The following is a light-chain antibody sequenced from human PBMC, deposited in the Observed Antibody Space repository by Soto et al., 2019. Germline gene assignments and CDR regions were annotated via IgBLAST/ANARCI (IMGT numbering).Light chain of an antibody. CDR1: SSDVGGYNY. Sequence: QSALTQPPSASGSPGQSVTISCTGTSSDVGGYNYVSWYQQHPGKAPKLMIYEVSKRPSGVPDRFSGSKSGNTASLTVSGLQAEGEADYYCSSYAGSNQVVFGGGTKLTVL. V-gene: IGLV2-8*01. CDR3: SSYAGSNQVV. J-gene: IGLJ2*01. CDR2: EVS.